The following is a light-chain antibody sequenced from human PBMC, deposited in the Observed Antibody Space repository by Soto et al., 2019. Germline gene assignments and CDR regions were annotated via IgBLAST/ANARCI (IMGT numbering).Light chain of an antibody. CDR3: SSYAGPNNFIV. Sequence: QSVLTQPPSASGSPGQSVTISCTGTSSDVGGYHYVSWYQQHPGKAPKVMIYEVSKRPSGVPDRFSGSKSGDTAPLTVSGLQTEDEAEYYCSSYAGPNNFIVLGNGTKVT. V-gene: IGLV2-8*01. CDR2: EVS. J-gene: IGLJ1*01. CDR1: SSDVGGYHY.